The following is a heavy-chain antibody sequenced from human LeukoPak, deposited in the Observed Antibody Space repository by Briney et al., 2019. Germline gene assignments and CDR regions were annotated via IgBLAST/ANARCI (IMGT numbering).Heavy chain of an antibody. V-gene: IGHV4-38-2*01. Sequence: SETLSLTCGVSGYFVSSGCYWGWIRQPPGKGVEWIGNIYNTGRTYYNPSLKSRVTISVDTSKKQFSLKLSSVTSADTAVYYCASRTTVTNALSFDYWGQGSLVIVSS. D-gene: IGHD4-11*01. CDR1: GYFVSSGCY. J-gene: IGHJ4*02. CDR2: IYNTGRT. CDR3: ASRTTVTNALSFDY.